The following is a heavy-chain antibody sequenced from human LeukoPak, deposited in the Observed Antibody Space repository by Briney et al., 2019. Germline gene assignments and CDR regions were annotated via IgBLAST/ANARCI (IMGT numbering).Heavy chain of an antibody. CDR2: ISYDGSNK. CDR1: GFTFSSYA. Sequence: GGSLRLSCAASGFTFSSYAMHWVRQAPGKGLEWVAVISYDGSNKYYADSVKGRFTISRDNSKNTLYLQMNSLRAEDTAVYYCASPLRGYWGQGTLSPSPQ. CDR3: ASPLRGY. D-gene: IGHD2-8*01. J-gene: IGHJ4*02. V-gene: IGHV3-30-3*01.